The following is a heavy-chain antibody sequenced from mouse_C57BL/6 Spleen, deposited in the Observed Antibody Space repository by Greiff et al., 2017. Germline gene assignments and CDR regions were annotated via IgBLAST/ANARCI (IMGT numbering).Heavy chain of an antibody. CDR1: GYSFTGYY. V-gene: IGHV1-42*01. CDR3: ARGVKVAYYFDY. Sequence: SGYSFTGYYMNWVKQSPEKSLEWIGEINPSTGGTTYNQKFKAKATLTVDKSSSTAYMQLKSLTSEDSAVYYCARGVKVAYYFDYWGQGTTLTVSS. CDR2: INPSTGGT. D-gene: IGHD1-1*02. J-gene: IGHJ2*01.